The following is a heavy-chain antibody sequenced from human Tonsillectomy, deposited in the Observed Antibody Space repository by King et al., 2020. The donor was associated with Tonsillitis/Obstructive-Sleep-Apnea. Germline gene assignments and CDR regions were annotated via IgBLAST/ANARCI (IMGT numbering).Heavy chain of an antibody. V-gene: IGHV5-51*03. Sequence: EVQLVESGAEMKKPGESLKISCKGSGYSFTSYWIGWVRQMPGKGLEWMGIIYPGDSDTRYSPSFQGQVTISADKSISTAYLQWSSLKASDTAMYYCASCHGSGYYCDAFDIWGQGTMVTVSS. CDR3: ASCHGSGYYCDAFDI. CDR1: GYSFTSYW. J-gene: IGHJ3*02. CDR2: IYPGDSDT. D-gene: IGHD3-22*01.